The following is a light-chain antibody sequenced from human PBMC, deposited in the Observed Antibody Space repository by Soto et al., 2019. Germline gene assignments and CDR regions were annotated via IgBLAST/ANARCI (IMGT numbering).Light chain of an antibody. CDR2: GAS. J-gene: IGKJ1*01. CDR3: QQYAGPPTT. Sequence: EIVLTPSPVTLSLSPGERATLSCRASQSVSNNYLAWCQQKPGQAPRVIMYGASRRATGIPDRFSGGGSGTDFTLTISRLEPEDFAVYFCQQYAGPPTTFGQGTKGDIK. V-gene: IGKV3-20*01. CDR1: QSVSNNY.